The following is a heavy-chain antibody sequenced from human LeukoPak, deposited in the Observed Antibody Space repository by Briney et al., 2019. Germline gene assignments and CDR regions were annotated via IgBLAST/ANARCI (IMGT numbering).Heavy chain of an antibody. Sequence: PGGSLRLPCAASGFTFSSYDMRWVRQAPGKGLEWVSDIRGSGGSTYYADSVEGRFTISRDNSKNTLYLQMTSLRAEDTVVYYCASLGWLPEDAFDIWGQGTMVTVSS. CDR3: ASLGWLPEDAFDI. CDR2: IRGSGGST. CDR1: GFTFSSYD. D-gene: IGHD3-9*01. V-gene: IGHV3-23*01. J-gene: IGHJ3*02.